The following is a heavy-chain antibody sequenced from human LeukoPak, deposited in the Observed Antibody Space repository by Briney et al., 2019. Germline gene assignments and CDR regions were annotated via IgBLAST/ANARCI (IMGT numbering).Heavy chain of an antibody. CDR1: GFTFSNYW. J-gene: IGHJ4*02. V-gene: IGHV3-7*01. CDR3: ARGVYEFDY. Sequence: GGSLRLSGAASGFTFSNYWMSWVRQAPGKGLEWVANIKEDGSEIYYVDSVKGRFTISRDNAKNSLYLQMNSLRVEDTAVYYCARGVYEFDYWGQGTLVTVSS. D-gene: IGHD5/OR15-5a*01. CDR2: IKEDGSEI.